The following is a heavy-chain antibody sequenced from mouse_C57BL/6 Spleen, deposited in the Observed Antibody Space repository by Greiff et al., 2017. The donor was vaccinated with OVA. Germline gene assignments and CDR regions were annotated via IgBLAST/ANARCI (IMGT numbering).Heavy chain of an antibody. CDR3: TRHNGGFDY. D-gene: IGHD6-1*01. Sequence: QVQLKQSGAELVRPGASVTLSCKASGYTFTDYEMHWVKQTPVHGLEWIGAIDPETGGTAYNQKFKGKAILTADKSSSTAYMELRSLTSEDSAVYYCTRHNGGFDYWGQGTTLTVSS. CDR2: IDPETGGT. V-gene: IGHV1-15*01. CDR1: GYTFTDYE. J-gene: IGHJ2*01.